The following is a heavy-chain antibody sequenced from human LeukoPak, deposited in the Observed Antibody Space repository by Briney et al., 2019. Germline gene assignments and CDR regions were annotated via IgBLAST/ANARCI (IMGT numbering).Heavy chain of an antibody. V-gene: IGHV4-59*01. CDR1: GGSISSYY. CDR3: ARGRDSAGLRRNWFDP. D-gene: IGHD3-16*01. CDR2: IYCSGST. Sequence: WETLSLTCTVSGGSISSYYWSWIRQPPGKGLEWMGYIYCSGSTNYNPSLKSRVTISVDTSKNQFSLKLSYVTAADTAVYYCARGRDSAGLRRNWFDPWGQGTLVTVSS. J-gene: IGHJ5*02.